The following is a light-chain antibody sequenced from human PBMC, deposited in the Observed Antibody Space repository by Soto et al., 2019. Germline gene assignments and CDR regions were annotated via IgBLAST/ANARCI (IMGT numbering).Light chain of an antibody. CDR3: TSYTRGSTLYV. CDR2: EVS. V-gene: IGLV2-14*01. J-gene: IGLJ1*01. CDR1: SSDVGGYNY. Sequence: QSVLTQPASVSGSPGQSITISCTGTSSDVGGYNYVSWYQQHPGKAPKLMIYEVSNRPSGVSNRFSGSKSGNTASLTISGLQAEDDADYYCTSYTRGSTLYVFGTGTKV.